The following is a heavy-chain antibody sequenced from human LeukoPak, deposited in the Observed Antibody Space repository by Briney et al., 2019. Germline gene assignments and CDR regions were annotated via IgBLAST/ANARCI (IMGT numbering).Heavy chain of an antibody. D-gene: IGHD3-22*01. CDR3: ARRDYYDSSGYFDY. J-gene: IGHJ4*02. CDR2: LIPIFGTA. V-gene: IGHV1-69*05. CDR1: GGTFSSYA. Sequence: SVKVSCKASGGTFSSYAISWVRQAPGQGLEWMGRLIPIFGTANYAQKFQGRVTITTDESTSTAYMELSSLRSEDTAVYYCARRDYYDSSGYFDYWGQGTLITVSS.